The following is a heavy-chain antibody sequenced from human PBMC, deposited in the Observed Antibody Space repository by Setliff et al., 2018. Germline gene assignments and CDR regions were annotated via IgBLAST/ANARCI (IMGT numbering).Heavy chain of an antibody. Sequence: LGESLKISCKGSGYSFTSYWIGWVRQMPGKGLEWMGIIYPGDSDTRYSPSFQGQVTISADKSISTAYLQWSSLRVEDTAVYYCSRDLQGSGDYVVDYWGQGALVTVSS. V-gene: IGHV5-51*01. CDR1: GYSFTSYW. J-gene: IGHJ4*02. D-gene: IGHD4-17*01. CDR2: IYPGDSDT. CDR3: SRDLQGSGDYVVDY.